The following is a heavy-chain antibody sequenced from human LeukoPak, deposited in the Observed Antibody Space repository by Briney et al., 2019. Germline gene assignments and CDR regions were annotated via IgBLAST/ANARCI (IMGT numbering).Heavy chain of an antibody. CDR1: GGSFSGYY. D-gene: IGHD4-17*01. J-gene: IGHJ4*02. CDR3: ARGKGYGDYQYFFDY. CDR2: INHSGGI. V-gene: IGHV4-34*01. Sequence: SETLSLTCAVYGGSFSGYYWSWIRQPPGNGLEWIGEINHSGGIIYNPSLKSRVTISLDTSKTQLSLKLKSVTAADRAVYFCARGKGYGDYQYFFDYWGQGILVTVSS.